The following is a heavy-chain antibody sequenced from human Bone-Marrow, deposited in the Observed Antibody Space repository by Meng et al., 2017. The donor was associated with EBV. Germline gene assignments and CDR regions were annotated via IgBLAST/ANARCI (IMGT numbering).Heavy chain of an antibody. D-gene: IGHD5-12*01. CDR1: GGAFSNSA. CDR3: AREPGGGYTPDF. CDR2: FITILGTP. J-gene: IGHJ4*02. V-gene: IGHV1-69*01. Sequence: HGQVGQVGAEVKSPGSSVKASSKAAGGAFSNSAISCVRRTPGQEVEWMGGFITILGTPNYAQKYQGRVTITADESKSTASMELSCLRSEDTAVYYCAREPGGGYTPDFWGQGTLVTVSS.